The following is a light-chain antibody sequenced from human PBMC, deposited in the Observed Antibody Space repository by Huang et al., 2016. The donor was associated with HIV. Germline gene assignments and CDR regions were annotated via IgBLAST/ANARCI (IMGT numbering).Light chain of an antibody. J-gene: IGKJ1*01. CDR1: QGIDSY. Sequence: VIWMTQSPSLLFASKEDKVTINCRVSQGIDSYLSWYQQKPGKAPELLISAASTLQGGVPSRFNGSGSGTDFTLTISRLQSEDFANYYCQQYYTFPWTFGQGTKVDVK. V-gene: IGKV1D-8*01. CDR3: QQYYTFPWT. CDR2: AAS.